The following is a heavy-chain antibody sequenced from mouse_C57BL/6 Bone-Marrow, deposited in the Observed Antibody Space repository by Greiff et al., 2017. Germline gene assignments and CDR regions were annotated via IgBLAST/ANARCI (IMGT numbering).Heavy chain of an antibody. CDR2: IYPRDGST. CDR3: ARSDYDGYYLYYFDY. CDR1: GYTFTSYD. Sequence: VQLQQSGPELVKPGASVKLSCKASGYTFTSYDINWVKQRPGQGLEWIGWIYPRDGSTKYNEKFKGKATLTVDTSASTAYMELHSLTSEDSAVYVCARSDYDGYYLYYFDYWGQGTTLTVSS. V-gene: IGHV1-85*01. J-gene: IGHJ2*01. D-gene: IGHD2-3*01.